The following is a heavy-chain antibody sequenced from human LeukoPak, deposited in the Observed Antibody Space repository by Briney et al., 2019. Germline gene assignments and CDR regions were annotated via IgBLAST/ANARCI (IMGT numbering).Heavy chain of an antibody. CDR1: GFTFSSYA. J-gene: IGHJ4*02. D-gene: IGHD2-2*01. Sequence: GGSLRLSCAASGFTFSSYAMHWVRQAPGKGLEYVSAISSNGGSTYYASSVKGRFTISRDNSKNTLYLQMGSLRAEDMAVYYCARGRGLYCSSTSCSSFDYWGQGTLVTVSS. V-gene: IGHV3-64*01. CDR2: ISSNGGST. CDR3: ARGRGLYCSSTSCSSFDY.